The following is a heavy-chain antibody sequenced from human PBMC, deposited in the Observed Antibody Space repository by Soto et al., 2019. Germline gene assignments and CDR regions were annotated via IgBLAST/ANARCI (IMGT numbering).Heavy chain of an antibody. CDR2: INPNGGSK. CDR1: GYIFIHYY. V-gene: IGHV1-46*01. J-gene: IGHJ4*02. Sequence: QVQLVQSGAEVKKPGASVKGSCKASGYIFIHYYIHWVRQAPGQGLEWMAIINPNGGSKNYAQKFQGRVNVTRDTSTSTVSMELNSLGSDDTAVYFCARSLLQGDFWCQGTLVTVSS. CDR3: ARSLLQGDF. D-gene: IGHD2-21*01.